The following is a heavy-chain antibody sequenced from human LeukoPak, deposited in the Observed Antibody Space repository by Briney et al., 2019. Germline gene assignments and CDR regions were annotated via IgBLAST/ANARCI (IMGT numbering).Heavy chain of an antibody. CDR2: IWYDGSNK. CDR1: GFTFSSYG. V-gene: IGHV3-33*06. D-gene: IGHD2-21*01. Sequence: PGRSLRLSCAASGFTFSSYGMHWVRQAPGKGLEWVAVIWYDGSNKYYADSVKGRFTISRDNSKNTLYLQMNSLRAGDTAVYYCAKAIKYYYYYMDVWGKGTTVTVSS. CDR3: AKAIKYYYYYMDV. J-gene: IGHJ6*03.